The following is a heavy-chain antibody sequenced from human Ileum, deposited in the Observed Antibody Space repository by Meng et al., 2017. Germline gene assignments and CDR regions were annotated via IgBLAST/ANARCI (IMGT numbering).Heavy chain of an antibody. V-gene: IGHV4-4*02. J-gene: IGHJ4*02. CDR3: ARHGGYSQDF. CDR1: SGSISSNTY. D-gene: IGHD4-23*01. Sequence: QVLVQESGPGLVRPSGTLSLTCAVSSGSISSNTYWSWVRQPPGKGLEWIGQISHSGSAYYNPSLKSRVTMSVDKSKSQFSLMLTSVTAADTAIYYCARHGGYSQDFWGQGTLVTVSS. CDR2: ISHSGSA.